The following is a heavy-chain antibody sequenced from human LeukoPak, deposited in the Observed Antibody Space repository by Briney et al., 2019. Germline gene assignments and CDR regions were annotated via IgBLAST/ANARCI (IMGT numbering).Heavy chain of an antibody. J-gene: IGHJ4*02. CDR1: GDSFTSVTDY. D-gene: IGHD6-19*01. Sequence: SETLSLTCTVSGDSFTSVTDYWAWIRQPPGKGLEWIASGDYSGGTYYNPPLESRVAISADMSKNQISLKLTSVTGADTAVYYCAGERGEEYSSGWYKTNYFYNWGQGIRVTVSS. CDR3: AGERGEEYSSGWYKTNYFYN. CDR2: GDYSGGT. V-gene: IGHV4-39*07.